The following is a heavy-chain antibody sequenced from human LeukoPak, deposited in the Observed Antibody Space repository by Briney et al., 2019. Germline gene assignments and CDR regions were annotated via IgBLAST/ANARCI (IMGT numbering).Heavy chain of an antibody. CDR2: IYYSGST. Sequence: SETLSLTCTVSGGSISSGGYYWSWIRQHPGKGLEWIGYIYYSGSTYYNPSLKSRVTISVDTSKNQFSLKLSSVTVADTAVYYCARCSGNYYGSGSYTYYFDYWGQGTLVTVSS. J-gene: IGHJ4*02. V-gene: IGHV4-31*03. D-gene: IGHD3-10*01. CDR1: GGSISSGGYY. CDR3: ARCSGNYYGSGSYTYYFDY.